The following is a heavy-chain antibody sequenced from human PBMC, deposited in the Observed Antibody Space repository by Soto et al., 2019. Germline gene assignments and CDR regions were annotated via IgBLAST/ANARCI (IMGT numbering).Heavy chain of an antibody. CDR1: GYTFTTYD. CDR3: ATPPGFYDSTPFDY. CDR2: MSANNGNT. J-gene: IGHJ4*02. V-gene: IGHV1-18*01. D-gene: IGHD3-22*01. Sequence: ASVKVSCKVSGYTFTTYDITWVRQATGQGLEWMGWMSANNGNTNYAQNFQGRVTMTTDTSTSTAYMELRSLRSDDTAVYYCATPPGFYDSTPFDYWGQGTLVTVSS.